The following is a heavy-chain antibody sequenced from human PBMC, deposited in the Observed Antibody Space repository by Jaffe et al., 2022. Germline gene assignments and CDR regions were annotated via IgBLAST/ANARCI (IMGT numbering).Heavy chain of an antibody. CDR3: AKGSRGSCYSPADY. CDR1: GFTFSSYV. Sequence: EVQLLESGGGLVQPGGSLRLSCAASGFTFSSYVMGWVRQAPGKGLEWVSVISGSGNTTFYADSVKGRFTISRDNSKNTLYLQMNSLRAEDTAVYYCAKGSRGSCYSPADYWGQGTLVTVSS. CDR2: ISGSGNTT. D-gene: IGHD2-15*01. J-gene: IGHJ4*02. V-gene: IGHV3-23*01.